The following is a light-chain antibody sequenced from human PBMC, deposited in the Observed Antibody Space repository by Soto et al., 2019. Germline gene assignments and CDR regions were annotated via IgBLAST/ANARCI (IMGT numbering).Light chain of an antibody. CDR2: GAS. V-gene: IGKV3-20*01. J-gene: IGKJ1*01. CDR3: HQYDSSSWT. CDR1: QGVDSSY. Sequence: EIVLTQSPGTLSLSPGERATVFCRASQGVDSSYLAWFQQKPGQAPRLLIYGASRRATGVPDRFSGSGSGTDFTLTITRLEPEDFAVYYCHQYDSSSWTFGQGTKVE.